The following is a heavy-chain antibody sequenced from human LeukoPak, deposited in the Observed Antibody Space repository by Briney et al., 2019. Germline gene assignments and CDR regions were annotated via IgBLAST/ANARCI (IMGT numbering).Heavy chain of an antibody. V-gene: IGHV4-4*09. Sequence: SETLSLTCTVSGGSISSYYWSWIRQPPGKGLEWIGYIYTSGSTDYNPSLKSRVTISVDTSKNQFSLKLSSVTAADTAVYYCARSGSHRLFDYWGQGTLVTVSS. J-gene: IGHJ4*02. D-gene: IGHD6-25*01. CDR2: IYTSGST. CDR1: GGSISSYY. CDR3: ARSGSHRLFDY.